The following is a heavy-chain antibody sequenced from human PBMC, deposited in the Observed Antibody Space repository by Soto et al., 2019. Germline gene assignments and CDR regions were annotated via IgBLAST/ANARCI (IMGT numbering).Heavy chain of an antibody. CDR3: ARGSNGYSITWLDC. Sequence: QVQLVESGGGVVQPGRSLRLSCAASGFTFSSHAMHWVRQAPGKGLEWVAVLWYDGSNKYYADSVKGRFTISRDNCKNTLYLQMNSLRAEDTAVYYCARGSNGYSITWLDCWGQGTLVTVSS. J-gene: IGHJ5*01. D-gene: IGHD6-13*01. CDR1: GFTFSSHA. V-gene: IGHV3-33*01. CDR2: LWYDGSNK.